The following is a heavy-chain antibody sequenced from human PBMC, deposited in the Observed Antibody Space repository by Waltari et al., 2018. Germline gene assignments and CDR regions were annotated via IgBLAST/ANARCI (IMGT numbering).Heavy chain of an antibody. D-gene: IGHD6-13*01. Sequence: QVQLQESGPGLVKPSETLSLTCPVSGGSISTHYWSWIRQPPGKGLEWIGYIYYSGSTNYNPSLKSRVTISVDTSKNQFSLKLSSVTAADTAVYYCARGSPAAGNWFDPWGQGTLVTVSS. J-gene: IGHJ5*02. V-gene: IGHV4-59*11. CDR2: IYYSGST. CDR3: ARGSPAAGNWFDP. CDR1: GGSISTHY.